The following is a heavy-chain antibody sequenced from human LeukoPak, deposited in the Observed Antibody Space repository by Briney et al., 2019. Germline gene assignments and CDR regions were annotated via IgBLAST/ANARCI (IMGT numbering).Heavy chain of an antibody. CDR2: ISSSGSTI. J-gene: IGHJ5*02. Sequence: GGSLRLSCAAPGFTFSSYEMNWVRQAPGKGLEWVSYISSSGSTIYYADSVKGRFTISRDNAKNSLYLQMNSLRAEDTAVYYCARELGYCSSTSCPNWFDPWGQGTLVTVSS. V-gene: IGHV3-48*03. D-gene: IGHD2-2*01. CDR3: ARELGYCSSTSCPNWFDP. CDR1: GFTFSSYE.